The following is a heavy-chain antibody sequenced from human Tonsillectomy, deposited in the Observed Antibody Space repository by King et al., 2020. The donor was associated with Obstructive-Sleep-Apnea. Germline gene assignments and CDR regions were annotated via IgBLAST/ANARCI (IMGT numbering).Heavy chain of an antibody. V-gene: IGHV3-9*01. CDR1: GFTFDDYS. CDR3: AKWEVSWSYYIAQYFRH. Sequence: VQLVESGGGLVQPGRSLRLSCAASGFTFDDYSMHWVRHSPGKGLEWVSGISWDSNSIGYSDTVMVHFTTSRDNAKNSLYLQTNSLRAEDTALYDCAKWEVSWSYYIAQYFRHWGQGTLVTVPS. CDR2: ISWDSNSI. J-gene: IGHJ1*01. D-gene: IGHD3-10*01.